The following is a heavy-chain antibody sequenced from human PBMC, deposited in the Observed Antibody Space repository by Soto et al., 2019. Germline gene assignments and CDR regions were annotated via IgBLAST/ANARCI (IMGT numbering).Heavy chain of an antibody. Sequence: GGSLRLSCAASGFTFSSFAMSWVRQAPGKGLDWVSAISGSGGSTYYADSVKGRFTISRDNSKNTLYLQMNSLRAEDTAVYYCAKDALRYFDWLYSPAPFDYWGQGTLVTVSS. CDR2: ISGSGGST. D-gene: IGHD3-9*01. CDR3: AKDALRYFDWLYSPAPFDY. CDR1: GFTFSSFA. J-gene: IGHJ4*02. V-gene: IGHV3-23*01.